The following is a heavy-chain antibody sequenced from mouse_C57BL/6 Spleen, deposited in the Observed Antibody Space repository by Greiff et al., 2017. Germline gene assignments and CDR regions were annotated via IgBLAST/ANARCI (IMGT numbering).Heavy chain of an antibody. CDR1: GYTFTSYD. V-gene: IGHV1-85*01. CDR2: IYPRDGST. J-gene: IGHJ1*03. Sequence: VQLQESGPELVKPGASVKLSCKASGYTFTSYDINWVKQRPGQGLEWIGWIYPRDGSTKYNEKFKGKATLTVDTSSSTAYMELHSLTSEDSAVYFCARNPHYYGSSPHWYFDVWGTGTTVTVSS. CDR3: ARNPHYYGSSPHWYFDV. D-gene: IGHD1-1*01.